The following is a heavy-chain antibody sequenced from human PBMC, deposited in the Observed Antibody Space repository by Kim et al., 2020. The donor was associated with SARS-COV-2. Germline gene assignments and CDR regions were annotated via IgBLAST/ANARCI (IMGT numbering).Heavy chain of an antibody. J-gene: IGHJ5*01. V-gene: IGHV4-39*01. CDR1: GGSISSSSYY. CDR3: ARQGRGYYGSARYNWF. D-gene: IGHD3-10*01. CDR2: IHYSGST. Sequence: SETLSLTCTVSGGSISSSSYYWGWIRQPPGKGLEWIGSIHYSGSTYYNPSLKSRVTISVDTSKNQFSLKLSSVTAADTAVYYCARQGRGYYGSARYNWF.